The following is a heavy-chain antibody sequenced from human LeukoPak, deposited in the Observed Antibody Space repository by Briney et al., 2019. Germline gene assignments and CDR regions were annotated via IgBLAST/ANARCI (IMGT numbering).Heavy chain of an antibody. V-gene: IGHV3-48*03. CDR1: GFTFSGYE. CDR3: ARVALDSSGDNYGQGAFDY. D-gene: IGHD3-22*01. Sequence: PGESLKISCAASGFTFSGYEMNWVRQAPGKGLEWLSYISGSGRTTFYGDSVKGRFTISRDNAKNSLYLQINSLRAEDTAVYYCARVALDSSGDNYGQGAFDYWGQGTLVTVSS. J-gene: IGHJ4*02. CDR2: ISGSGRTT.